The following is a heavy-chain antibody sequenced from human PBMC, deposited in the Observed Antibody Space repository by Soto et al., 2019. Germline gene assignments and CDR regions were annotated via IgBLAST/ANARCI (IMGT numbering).Heavy chain of an antibody. CDR2: INPNSGNT. V-gene: IGHV1-8*01. CDR1: GYTFTSYD. J-gene: IGHJ4*02. D-gene: IGHD3-22*01. CDR3: AREKVSSGYPD. Sequence: QVQLVQSGAEVKKPGASVKVSCKASGYTFTSYDINWVRPATGQGLEWMGWINPNSGNTAYAQKFQGRVTMTRNTSISTAYIELSSLRSEDTAVYYCAREKVSSGYPDWGQGTLVTVSS.